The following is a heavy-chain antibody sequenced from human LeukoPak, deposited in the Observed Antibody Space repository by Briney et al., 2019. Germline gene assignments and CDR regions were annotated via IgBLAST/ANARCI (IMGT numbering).Heavy chain of an antibody. CDR2: ISAYNGNT. CDR3: ARPRELVDSGLWFDP. D-gene: IGHD1-26*01. J-gene: IGHJ5*02. Sequence: ASVKVSCKASGYTFTSYGISWVRQAPGQGLEWMGWISAYNGNTNYAQKLQGRVTMTTDTSTSTAYMELRSLRSDDTAVYYCARPRELVDSGLWFDPWGQGTLVTVSS. V-gene: IGHV1-18*01. CDR1: GYTFTSYG.